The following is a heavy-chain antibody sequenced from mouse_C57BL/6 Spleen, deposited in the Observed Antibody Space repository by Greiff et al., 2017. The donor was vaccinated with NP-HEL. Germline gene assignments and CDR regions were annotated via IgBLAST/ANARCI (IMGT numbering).Heavy chain of an antibody. CDR1: GYTFTDYY. CDR3: AREGLRPHWYFDV. J-gene: IGHJ1*03. V-gene: IGHV1-26*01. CDR2: INPNNGGT. D-gene: IGHD2-4*01. Sequence: VQLQQSGPELVKPGASVKISCKASGYTFTDYYMNWVKQSHGKSLEWIGDINPNNGGTSYNQKFKGKATLTVDKSSSTAYMELRSLTSEDSAVYYCAREGLRPHWYFDVWGTGTTVTVSS.